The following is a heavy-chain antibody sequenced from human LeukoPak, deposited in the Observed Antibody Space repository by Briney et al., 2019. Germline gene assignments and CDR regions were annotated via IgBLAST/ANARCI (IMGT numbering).Heavy chain of an antibody. Sequence: PGGSLRLSCAASGFTFDDYAMHWVRQAPGKGLEWVSGISWNSGSIGYADSVKGRFTISRDNAKNSLYLQMNSLRAEDTAVYYCATHVLEYYHYYYLDAWGKGTTVTVSS. CDR3: ATHVLEYYHYYYLDA. CDR1: GFTFDDYA. D-gene: IGHD3-3*01. CDR2: ISWNSGSI. V-gene: IGHV3-9*01. J-gene: IGHJ6*03.